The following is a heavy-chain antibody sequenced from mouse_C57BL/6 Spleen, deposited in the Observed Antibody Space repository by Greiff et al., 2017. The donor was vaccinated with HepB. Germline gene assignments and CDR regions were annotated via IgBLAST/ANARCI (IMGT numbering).Heavy chain of an antibody. D-gene: IGHD3-3*01. CDR2: ISSGSSTI. CDR1: GFTFSDYG. V-gene: IGHV5-17*01. CDR3: ARRAGYAMDY. J-gene: IGHJ4*01. Sequence: EVQVVESGGGLVKPGGSLKLSCAASGFTFSDYGMHWVRQAPEKGLEWVAYISSGSSTIYYADTVKGRFTISRDNARSTLFLHMTSLRSGDTARYYCARRAGYAMDYWGQGTSVTVSS.